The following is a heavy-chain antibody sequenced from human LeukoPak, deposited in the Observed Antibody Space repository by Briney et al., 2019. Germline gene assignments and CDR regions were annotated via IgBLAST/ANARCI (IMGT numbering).Heavy chain of an antibody. J-gene: IGHJ4*02. CDR3: AREYFQSLHY. D-gene: IGHD2/OR15-2a*01. Sequence: GGSLRLSCAASGFTVSSNCMSWVRQAPGKGLEWVSIIYSGGSTYYADSVKGRFTISRDNSKNTLYLQMNSLRAEDTAVYYCAREYFQSLHYWGQGTLVTVSS. CDR1: GFTVSSNC. V-gene: IGHV3-66*01. CDR2: IYSGGST.